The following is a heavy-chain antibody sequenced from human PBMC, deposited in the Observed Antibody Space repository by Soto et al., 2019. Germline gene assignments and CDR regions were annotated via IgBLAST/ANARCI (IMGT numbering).Heavy chain of an antibody. J-gene: IGHJ6*04. Sequence: GASVKVSCKASGYTFTSYDINWVRQATGQGLEWMGWMNPNSGNTGYAQKFQGRVTMTRNTSISTAYMELSSLRSEDTAVYYCGGPNSIFGGVSPWGFGGKGTTVPVSS. CDR2: MNPNSGNT. D-gene: IGHD3-16*01. CDR1: GYTFTSYD. CDR3: GGPNSIFGGVSPWGF. V-gene: IGHV1-8*01.